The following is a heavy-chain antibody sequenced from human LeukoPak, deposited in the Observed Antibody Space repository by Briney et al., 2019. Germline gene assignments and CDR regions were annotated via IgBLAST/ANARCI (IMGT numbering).Heavy chain of an antibody. V-gene: IGHV3-30-3*01. Sequence: GGSLRLSCAASGFTFSNYAMHWVRQAPGKGLEWVAVISYDGSNIYYADSVKGRFTISRDNSKNTLYLQMNSLRAEDTAVYYCARRSGGSCLDYWGQGTLVTVS. CDR2: ISYDGSNI. D-gene: IGHD2-15*01. CDR3: ARRSGGSCLDY. J-gene: IGHJ4*02. CDR1: GFTFSNYA.